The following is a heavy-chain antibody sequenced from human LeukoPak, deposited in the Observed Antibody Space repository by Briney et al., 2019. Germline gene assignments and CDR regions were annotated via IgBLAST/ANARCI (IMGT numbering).Heavy chain of an antibody. CDR3: ARSEYYGSGSYYNGVLYFDY. D-gene: IGHD3-10*01. J-gene: IGHJ4*02. Sequence: SVKVSCKASGGTFSSYAINWVRQAPGQGLEWMGGIIPAFGTANYAQKFQGRVTITTDESTRTAYMELSSLRAEDTAVYYCARSEYYGSGSYYNGVLYFDYWGQGTLVTVSS. V-gene: IGHV1-69*05. CDR2: IIPAFGTA. CDR1: GGTFSSYA.